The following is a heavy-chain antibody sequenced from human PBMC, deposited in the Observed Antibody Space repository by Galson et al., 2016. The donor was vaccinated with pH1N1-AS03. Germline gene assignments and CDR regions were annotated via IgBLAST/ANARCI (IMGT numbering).Heavy chain of an antibody. CDR1: GSPFRDYA. J-gene: IGHJ4*02. CDR3: ARDIGLVALYS. D-gene: IGHD5-12*01. CDR2: ISTSSTYM. Sequence: SLRLSCAVSGSPFRDYAVTWFRQAPGKGLQWVSSISTSSTYMYYADAVQGRFTISRDDARNSLYLQMNSLRAEDTAVYYCARDIGLVALYSWGQGSLVTVSS. V-gene: IGHV3-21*01.